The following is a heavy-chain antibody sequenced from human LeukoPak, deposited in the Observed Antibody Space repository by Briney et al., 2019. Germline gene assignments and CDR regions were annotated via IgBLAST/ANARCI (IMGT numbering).Heavy chain of an antibody. Sequence: ASVTVSCKTSVYTLIDYYMHWVRQAPGQGLEWMGWMRGDTGDTDSPQKFQGRVIMTRDTSTNTAYMELSRLTYDDTATYFCARVRGNSCDYWGQGTLVTVSS. CDR3: ARVRGNSCDY. CDR2: MRGDTGDT. CDR1: VYTLIDYY. V-gene: IGHV1-2*02. J-gene: IGHJ4*02. D-gene: IGHD6-13*01.